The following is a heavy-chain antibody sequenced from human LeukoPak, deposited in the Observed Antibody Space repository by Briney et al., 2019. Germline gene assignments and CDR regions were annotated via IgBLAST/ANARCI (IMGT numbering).Heavy chain of an antibody. CDR2: IEQDGSEK. CDR1: GFTFSSYW. V-gene: IGHV3-7*01. D-gene: IGHD3-22*01. J-gene: IGHJ4*02. Sequence: GGSLRLSCAASGFTFSSYWMSWVRQAPGKGLEWVANIEQDGSEKYYVDSVKGRFTISRDNAKNSLYLQMNSLRAEDTAVYYCARGWYYDSSGYRIFDYWGQGTLVTVSS. CDR3: ARGWYYDSSGYRIFDY.